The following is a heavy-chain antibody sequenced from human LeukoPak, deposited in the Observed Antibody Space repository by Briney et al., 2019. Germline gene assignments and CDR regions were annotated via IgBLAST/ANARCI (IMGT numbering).Heavy chain of an antibody. CDR3: ARRYCSSIRCYGDAFDI. J-gene: IGHJ3*02. Sequence: SETLSLTCTVSGGSISSTTYYWGWIRRPPGKGLEWIGSIYYSGSTYYNPSLKSRVTISVDTSKNQFSLKLSSVTAADTAVYYCARRYCSSIRCYGDAFDIWGQGTMVTVSS. CDR2: IYYSGST. V-gene: IGHV4-39*01. CDR1: GGSISSTTYY. D-gene: IGHD2-2*01.